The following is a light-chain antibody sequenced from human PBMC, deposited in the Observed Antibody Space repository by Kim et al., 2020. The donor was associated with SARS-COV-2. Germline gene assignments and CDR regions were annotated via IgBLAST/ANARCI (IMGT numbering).Light chain of an antibody. Sequence: SYELTQDPAVSVALGQTVRITCQGDSLRSYYATWYQQKPGQAPILVIYGKNNRPSGLPDRFSGSSSGNTASLTITGTQAGDEADYYCNSRASNDNVVFGG. J-gene: IGLJ2*01. CDR1: SLRSYY. CDR3: NSRASNDNVV. CDR2: GKN. V-gene: IGLV3-19*01.